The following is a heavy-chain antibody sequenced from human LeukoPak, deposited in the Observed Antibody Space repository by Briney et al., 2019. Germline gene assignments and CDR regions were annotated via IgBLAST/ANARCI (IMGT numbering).Heavy chain of an antibody. CDR2: INPNSGGT. J-gene: IGHJ5*02. CDR3: AKDQNTGYANNWSDP. CDR1: GYTFTGYF. D-gene: IGHD5-12*01. Sequence: GASVKVSCKTSGYTFTGYFMHWVRHAPGQGLEWMGWINPNSGGTYYAQKFEGRVTLTRDTSISTAYMELSRLRSDDTAIYYCAKDQNTGYANNWSDPWGQGTLVTVSS. V-gene: IGHV1-2*02.